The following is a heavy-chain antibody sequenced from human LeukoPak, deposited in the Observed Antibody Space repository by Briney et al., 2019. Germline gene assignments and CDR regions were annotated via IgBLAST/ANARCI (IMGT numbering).Heavy chain of an antibody. CDR1: GYSLSSGYY. J-gene: IGHJ4*02. CDR2: IYHSGST. D-gene: IGHD3-22*01. CDR3: ARERYYYDSSGYPY. V-gene: IGHV4-38-2*02. Sequence: PSETLSLTCAVSGYSLSSGYYRGGIRPPPEKGLEWIGSIYHSGSTYYNPSLKSRVTISVDTSKNQFSLKLSSVTAADTAVYYCARERYYYDSSGYPYWGQGTLVTVSS.